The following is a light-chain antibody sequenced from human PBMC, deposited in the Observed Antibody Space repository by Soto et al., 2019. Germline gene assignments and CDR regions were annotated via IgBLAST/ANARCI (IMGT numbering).Light chain of an antibody. CDR1: SSDVGGYNY. CDR3: SSYTSSSNIV. Sequence: QSVRRHPPSVPWSPGQSITISCTGTSSDVGGYNYVSWYQQHPGKAPKLMIYEVSNRPSGVSNRFSGSKSGNTASLTISGLQAEDEADYYCSSYTSSSNIVFGTGTKVTVL. J-gene: IGLJ1*01. CDR2: EVS. V-gene: IGLV2-14*01.